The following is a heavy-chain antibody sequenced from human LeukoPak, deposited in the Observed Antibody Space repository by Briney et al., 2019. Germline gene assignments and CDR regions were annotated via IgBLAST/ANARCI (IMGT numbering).Heavy chain of an antibody. D-gene: IGHD6-19*01. V-gene: IGHV3-49*04. Sequence: GGSLRLSCTASGFTFGDYAMSWVRQAPGKGLEREGFIRSKAYGGTTEYAASVKGRFTISRDDSKSIAYLQMNSLKTEDTAVYYCTREKVAGPKYYYYGMDVWGQGTTVTVSS. CDR2: IRSKAYGGTT. CDR1: GFTFGDYA. CDR3: TREKVAGPKYYYYGMDV. J-gene: IGHJ6*02.